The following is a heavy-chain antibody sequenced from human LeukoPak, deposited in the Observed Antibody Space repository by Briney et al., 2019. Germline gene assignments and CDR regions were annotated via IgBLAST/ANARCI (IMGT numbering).Heavy chain of an antibody. J-gene: IGHJ2*01. V-gene: IGHV4-4*02. CDR1: GGSISSSNW. CDR3: ASLNDYGDYLPAWYFDL. D-gene: IGHD4-17*01. CDR2: IYHSGST. Sequence: SETLSLTCTVSGGSISSSNWWSWVRQPPGKGLEWIGEIYHSGSTNYNPSLKSRVTISVDKSKNQFSLKLSSVTAADTAVYYCASLNDYGDYLPAWYFDLWGRGTLVTVSS.